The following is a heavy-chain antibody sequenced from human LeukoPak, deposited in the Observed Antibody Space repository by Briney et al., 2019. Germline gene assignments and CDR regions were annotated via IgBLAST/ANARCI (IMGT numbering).Heavy chain of an antibody. CDR1: GFTFSSYG. V-gene: IGHV3-33*01. CDR2: IWYDGSNK. Sequence: GGSLRLSCAASGFTFSSYGMHWVRQAPGKGLEWVAVIWYDGSNKYYADSVKGRFTISRDNAKNTLYLQMNSLRAEDTAVYYCARGPRSMDVWGKGTTVTVSS. CDR3: ARGPRSMDV. J-gene: IGHJ6*03.